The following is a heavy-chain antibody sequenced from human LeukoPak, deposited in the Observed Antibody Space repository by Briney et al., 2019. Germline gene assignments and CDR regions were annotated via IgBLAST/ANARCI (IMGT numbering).Heavy chain of an antibody. CDR2: IGVGGTT. Sequence: GGSLRLSCAASGFTFSQYGMNWVRQAPGKGLEWVSGIGVGGTTYYADSVKGRFTISRDTSKNTLYLQMNSLRAEDTAVYYCAKAQGYYDCWGQGTLVTVSS. CDR3: AKAQGYYDC. D-gene: IGHD3-22*01. J-gene: IGHJ4*02. V-gene: IGHV3-23*01. CDR1: GFTFSQYG.